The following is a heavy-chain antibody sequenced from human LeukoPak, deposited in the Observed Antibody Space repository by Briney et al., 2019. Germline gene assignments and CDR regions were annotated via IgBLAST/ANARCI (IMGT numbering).Heavy chain of an antibody. Sequence: PSQTLSLTCTVSGGSISSGSYYWSWIRQPAGKGLEWIGRIYTSGSTNYNPSLKSRVTISVDTSKNQFSLKLSSVTAADTAVYYCARERHSSSSDYYYYYYMDVWGKGTAVTVSS. CDR2: IYTSGST. D-gene: IGHD6-6*01. V-gene: IGHV4-61*02. CDR3: ARERHSSSSDYYYYYYMDV. CDR1: GGSISSGSYY. J-gene: IGHJ6*03.